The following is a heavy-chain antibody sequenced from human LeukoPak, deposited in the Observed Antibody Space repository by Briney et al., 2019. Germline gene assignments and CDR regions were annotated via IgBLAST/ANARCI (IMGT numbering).Heavy chain of an antibody. CDR2: ISSSTTYI. J-gene: IGHJ1*01. CDR1: GITFRSYS. CDR3: ARDKGFEHFQQ. Sequence: GGSLRLSCAASGITFRSYSMNWVRQAPGKGLEWVSSISSSTTYIYYADSVKGRFTISRDNPKNSLYLQMNSLRAEDTAVYYCARDKGFEHFQQWGQGTLVTVSS. V-gene: IGHV3-21*01.